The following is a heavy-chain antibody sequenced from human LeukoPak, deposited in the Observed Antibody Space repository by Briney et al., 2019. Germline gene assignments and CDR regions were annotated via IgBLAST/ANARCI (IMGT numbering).Heavy chain of an antibody. CDR3: ATFRSIAAAGRDAFDI. J-gene: IGHJ3*02. CDR2: INHSGSA. Sequence: SETLSLTCAVYGGSFSGYYWSWIRQPPGKGLEWIGEINHSGSANYNPSLKSRVTISVDTSKNQFSLKLSSVTAADTAVYYCATFRSIAAAGRDAFDIWGQGTMVTVSS. CDR1: GGSFSGYY. V-gene: IGHV4-34*01. D-gene: IGHD6-13*01.